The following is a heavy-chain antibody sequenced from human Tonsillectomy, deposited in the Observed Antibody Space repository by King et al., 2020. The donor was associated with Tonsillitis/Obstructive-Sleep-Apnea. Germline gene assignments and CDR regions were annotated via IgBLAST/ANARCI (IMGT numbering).Heavy chain of an antibody. D-gene: IGHD2-15*01. V-gene: IGHV3-48*02. Sequence: VQLVESGGGLVQPGGSLRLSCAVSGFTFNRYSMNWVRQAPGKGLEWVSFISSSSSTIYYADSVKGRFTISRDNAKNSLYLQMNSLRDEDTAVYYCARDDVVIPQYYFDYWGQGTLVTVSS. J-gene: IGHJ4*02. CDR2: ISSSSSTI. CDR3: ARDDVVIPQYYFDY. CDR1: GFTFNRYS.